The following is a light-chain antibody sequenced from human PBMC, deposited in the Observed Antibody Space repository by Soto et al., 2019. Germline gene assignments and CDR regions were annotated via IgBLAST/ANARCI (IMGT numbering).Light chain of an antibody. CDR1: QSVNNF. CDR3: PQRSSWPAT. J-gene: IGKJ3*01. V-gene: IGKV3-11*01. Sequence: EILLTQSPATLSLSPGERATLSCRASQSVNNFLAWYHQKPGQPPRLLIFDASYRATDIPGRFSGSGCGTKFTVPMSSLEAEEFAVSYSPQRSSWPATFGPGTKVDIK. CDR2: DAS.